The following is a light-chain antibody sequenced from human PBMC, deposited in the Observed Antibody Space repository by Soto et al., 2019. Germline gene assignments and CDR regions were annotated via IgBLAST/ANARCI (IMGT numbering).Light chain of an antibody. Sequence: QAVVTQSPSASASLGASVKLTCTLSSGHSSYTIAWHQQRPEKGPRYLMKVNSDGSHSKGDGIPDRFSGSSSGAERYLTISSLQSDDEADYYCQTWGTGIRVVFGGGTKLTVL. CDR1: SGHSSYT. CDR3: QTWGTGIRVV. J-gene: IGLJ2*01. CDR2: VNSDGSH. V-gene: IGLV4-69*01.